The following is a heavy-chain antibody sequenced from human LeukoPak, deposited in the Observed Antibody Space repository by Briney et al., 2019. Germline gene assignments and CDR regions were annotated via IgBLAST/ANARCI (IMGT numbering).Heavy chain of an antibody. CDR2: ISASGST. D-gene: IGHD7-27*01. CDR1: GGSICSYY. Sequence: SETLSLTCTVSGGSICSYYWSWIRQPAGKGLEWIGRISASGSTNYNPSLTSRVTMSVGTSKNQFSLKLSSVTAADTAVYYCASRKLGNDYWGQGTLVTVSS. CDR3: ASRKLGNDY. J-gene: IGHJ4*02. V-gene: IGHV4-4*07.